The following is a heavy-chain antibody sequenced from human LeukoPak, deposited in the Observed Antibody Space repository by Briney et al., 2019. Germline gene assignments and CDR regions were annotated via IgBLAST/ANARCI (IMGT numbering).Heavy chain of an antibody. J-gene: IGHJ4*02. CDR3: ARDDLGIDY. CDR1: GFTVSSNS. D-gene: IGHD7-27*01. CDR2: IYSGGNT. Sequence: GGSLRLSCAASGFTVSSNSMSWVRQAPGKGLEWVSVIYSGGNTYYADSVKGRFTISRDNSKNAVYLQMNNLRAEDTALYYCARDDLGIDYWGQGTLVTVSS. V-gene: IGHV3-53*01.